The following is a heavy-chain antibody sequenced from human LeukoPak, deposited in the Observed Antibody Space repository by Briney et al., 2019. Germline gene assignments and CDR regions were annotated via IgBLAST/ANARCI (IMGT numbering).Heavy chain of an antibody. CDR1: TFTFSNSV. V-gene: IGHV3-30*04. Sequence: GRSLRLSCVPSTFTFSNSVMHWVRQAPGKGLEWASGISIDGNGKYYADSVRGRITISRDNSKNTLYLEMNSLSAGDTAVYYCAKEVRTSGRAGIFGYWGQGTLVTVSS. CDR2: ISIDGNGK. J-gene: IGHJ4*02. D-gene: IGHD2-2*01. CDR3: AKEVRTSGRAGIFGY.